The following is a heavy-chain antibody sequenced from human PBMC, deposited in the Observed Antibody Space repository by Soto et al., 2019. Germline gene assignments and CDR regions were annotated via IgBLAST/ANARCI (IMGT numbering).Heavy chain of an antibody. D-gene: IGHD3-10*01. CDR1: DYTFSNYG. J-gene: IGHJ6*02. CDR3: AREGYYSGSGTYSPPRYYGMDV. Sequence: QVQLVQSGAEVRKPGASVKVSCKASDYTFSNYGLSWVRQAPGQGLEWMGWISDYNGNTHYAQKFQGRLIMTTDTTTRKAYVELRSLTSDDTAVYFCAREGYYSGSGTYSPPRYYGMDVWGQGTTVTVSS. V-gene: IGHV1-18*01. CDR2: ISDYNGNT.